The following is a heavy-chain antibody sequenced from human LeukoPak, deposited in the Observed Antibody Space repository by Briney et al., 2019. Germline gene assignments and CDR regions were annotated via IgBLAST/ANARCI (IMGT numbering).Heavy chain of an antibody. D-gene: IGHD2-15*01. Sequence: PSETLSLTCTVSGGSISSGGYSWSWIRQHPGKGLEWIGYIYYSGSTDYNPSLKSRVSISVDRSKNQFSLKVSSVTAADTAMYYCARGAPIDMYSLDYWGQGTLVTVSS. J-gene: IGHJ4*01. CDR2: IYYSGST. CDR1: GGSISSGGYS. CDR3: ARGAPIDMYSLDY. V-gene: IGHV4-31*03.